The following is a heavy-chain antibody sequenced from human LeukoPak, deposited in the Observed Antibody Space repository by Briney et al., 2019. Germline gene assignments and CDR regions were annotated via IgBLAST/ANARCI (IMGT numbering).Heavy chain of an antibody. D-gene: IGHD2-15*01. CDR3: ARVGYCSGGGCYGLDY. CDR2: IYYSGST. CDR1: GGSISNYF. V-gene: IGHV4-59*01. Sequence: SETLSLTCTVSGGSISNYFWSWIRQPPGKGLEWIGYIYYSGSTNYNPSLKSRVTISVDTSKNQFSLKLRSVTAADTAVYYCARVGYCSGGGCYGLDYWGQGTLVTVSS. J-gene: IGHJ4*02.